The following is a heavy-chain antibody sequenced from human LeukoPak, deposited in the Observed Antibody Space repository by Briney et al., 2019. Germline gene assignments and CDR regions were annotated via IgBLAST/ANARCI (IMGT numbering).Heavy chain of an antibody. Sequence: SETMSLTCTVSGGSINNYWWAWIRQPPGKGLQWIGYRHSSGATSYNLSLESRVTISIDTSRNQFSLKLNSVTAADTAVYYCARDSRGGGPDFDYWGQGTLVTVSS. CDR3: ARDSRGGGPDFDY. CDR2: RHSSGAT. V-gene: IGHV4-59*12. D-gene: IGHD3-16*01. CDR1: GGSINNYW. J-gene: IGHJ4*02.